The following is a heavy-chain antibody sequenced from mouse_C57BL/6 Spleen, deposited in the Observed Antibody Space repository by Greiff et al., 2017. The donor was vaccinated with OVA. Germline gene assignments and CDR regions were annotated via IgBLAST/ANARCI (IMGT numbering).Heavy chain of an antibody. D-gene: IGHD1-1*01. J-gene: IGHJ4*01. CDR2: INPNNGGT. CDR1: GYTFTDYY. Sequence: EVQLQQSGPELVKPGASVKISCKASGYTFTDYYMNWVKQSHGKSLEWIGDINPNNGGTSYNQKFKGKATLTVDKSSSTAYMELRSLTSEDSAVYYGARRDYYGSSHAMDYWGQGTSVTVSS. V-gene: IGHV1-26*01. CDR3: ARRDYYGSSHAMDY.